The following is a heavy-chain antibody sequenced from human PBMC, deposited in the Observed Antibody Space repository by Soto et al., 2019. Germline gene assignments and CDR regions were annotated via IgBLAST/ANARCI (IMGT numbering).Heavy chain of an antibody. D-gene: IGHD3-22*01. CDR1: GFTFSSYE. J-gene: IGHJ1*01. Sequence: VGSLRLSCAASGFTFSSYEMNWVRQGAGKWLEWVSYISSSGSTIYYADSVKGRFTISRDNAKNSLYLQMNSLRAEDTAVYYCARGDYYDTSGPVLNWGEGPMDTDSS. CDR3: ARGDYYDTSGPVLN. CDR2: ISSSGSTI. V-gene: IGHV3-48*03.